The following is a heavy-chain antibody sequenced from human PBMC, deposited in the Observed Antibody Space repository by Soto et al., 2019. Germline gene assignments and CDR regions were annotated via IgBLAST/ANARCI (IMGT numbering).Heavy chain of an antibody. CDR1: GFSFSNYW. V-gene: IGHV3-74*01. J-gene: IGHJ4*02. Sequence: EVQLVESGGGLVQSGESLRLSCAASGFSFSNYWMHWVRQAPGKGLVWVSRTNEDGSRTDYADSVQGRFTISRDNANNALYLHMNSLRAEDTAIYYCSTDLSGQYDYWGQGVLVTVSS. D-gene: IGHD3-16*02. CDR2: TNEDGSRT. CDR3: STDLSGQYDY.